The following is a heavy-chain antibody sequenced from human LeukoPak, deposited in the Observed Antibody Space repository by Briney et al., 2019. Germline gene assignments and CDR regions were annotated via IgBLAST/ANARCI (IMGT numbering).Heavy chain of an antibody. Sequence: PGGSLRLSCAASGFTFSSYAMHWVRQAPGKGLEWVAVISYDGSNKYYADSVKGRFTISRVNSKNTLYLQMNSLRAEDTAVYYCARDQSDYYDSSGYYDYWGQGTLVTVSS. CDR2: ISYDGSNK. D-gene: IGHD3-22*01. V-gene: IGHV3-30-3*01. J-gene: IGHJ4*02. CDR1: GFTFSSYA. CDR3: ARDQSDYYDSSGYYDY.